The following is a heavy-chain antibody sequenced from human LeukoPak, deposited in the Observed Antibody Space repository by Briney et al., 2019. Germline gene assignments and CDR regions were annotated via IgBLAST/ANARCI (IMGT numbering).Heavy chain of an antibody. CDR3: AKVKTGSYTWFDP. Sequence: PGGSLRLSCAASGFTFDDYGMSWVRQAPGKGLEWVSGINWNGGSTGYADSAKGRFTISRDNAKNTLYLEMNSLRAEDTAVYYCAKVKTGSYTWFDPWGQGTLVTVSS. J-gene: IGHJ5*02. CDR2: INWNGGST. CDR1: GFTFDDYG. D-gene: IGHD1-26*01. V-gene: IGHV3-20*04.